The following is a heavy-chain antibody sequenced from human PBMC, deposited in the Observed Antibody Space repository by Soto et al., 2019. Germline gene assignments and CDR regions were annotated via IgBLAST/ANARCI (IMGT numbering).Heavy chain of an antibody. CDR2: ISWNSGSI. D-gene: IGHD1-1*01. V-gene: IGHV3-9*01. CDR3: AKDSNWNDVYFDY. Sequence: EVQLVESGGGLVQPGRSLRLSCAASGFTFDDYAMHWVRQAPGKGLEWVSGISWNSGSIGYADSVKGRFTISRDNAKNSLYLQMNSLRAEDTALYYCAKDSNWNDVYFDYWGQGTLVTVSS. CDR1: GFTFDDYA. J-gene: IGHJ4*02.